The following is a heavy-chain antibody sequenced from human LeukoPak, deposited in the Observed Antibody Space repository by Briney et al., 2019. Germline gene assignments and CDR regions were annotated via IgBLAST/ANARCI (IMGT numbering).Heavy chain of an antibody. Sequence: GGSLRLSCAASGFTVSGNSMSWVRQAPGKGLEWVSVIYDGGSTYDADSVKGRFSISRDNSKNTVYLQMNSLRAEDTAVYYCAKGIWFGELYFDYWGQGTLVTVSS. CDR2: IYDGGST. CDR3: AKGIWFGELYFDY. J-gene: IGHJ4*02. V-gene: IGHV3-66*01. D-gene: IGHD3-10*01. CDR1: GFTVSGNS.